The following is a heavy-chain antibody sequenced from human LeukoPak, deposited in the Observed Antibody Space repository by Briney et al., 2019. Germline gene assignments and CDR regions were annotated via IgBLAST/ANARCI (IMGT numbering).Heavy chain of an antibody. CDR3: AREVPGPYYDFWSGSLYRGWFDP. Sequence: PSETLSLTCAVYGGSFSGYYWSWIRQPPGKGLEWIGEINHSGSTNYNPSLKSRVTISVDTSKNQFSLKLSSVTAADTAVYYCAREVPGPYYDFWSGSLYRGWFDPWGQGTLVTVSS. J-gene: IGHJ5*02. V-gene: IGHV4-34*01. D-gene: IGHD3-3*01. CDR2: INHSGST. CDR1: GGSFSGYY.